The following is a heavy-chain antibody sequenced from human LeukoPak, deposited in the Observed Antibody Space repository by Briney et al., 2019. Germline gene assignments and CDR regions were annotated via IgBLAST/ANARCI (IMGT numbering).Heavy chain of an antibody. Sequence: SETLSLTCTVSGGSISSYYWSWIRQPPGKGLEWIGYIYYSGSTNYNPSLKSRVTISVDTSKNQFSLKLSSVTAADTAVYYCARLTPAMMARWFDPWGQGTLVTVSS. D-gene: IGHD5-24*01. V-gene: IGHV4-59*08. J-gene: IGHJ5*02. CDR3: ARLTPAMMARWFDP. CDR2: IYYSGST. CDR1: GGSISSYY.